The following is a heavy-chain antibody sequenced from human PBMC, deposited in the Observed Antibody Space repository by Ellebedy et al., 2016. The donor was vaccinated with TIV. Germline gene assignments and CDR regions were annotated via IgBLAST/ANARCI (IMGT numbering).Heavy chain of an antibody. J-gene: IGHJ2*01. V-gene: IGHV3-7*01. Sequence: PGGSLRLSCAASGFTFSNYWMSWVRKAPGKGLEWVANTKQDGSETYYVDAVKGRFTISRDNAKNSLYVQMTGLRAEDTAVYYCARTYSGTFHWYFDLWGRGTLVTVSS. CDR2: TKQDGSET. CDR1: GFTFSNYW. CDR3: ARTYSGTFHWYFDL. D-gene: IGHD1-26*01.